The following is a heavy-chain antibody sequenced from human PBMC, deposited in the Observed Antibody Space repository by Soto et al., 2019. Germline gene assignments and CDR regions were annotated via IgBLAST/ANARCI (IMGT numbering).Heavy chain of an antibody. V-gene: IGHV4-59*01. CDR2: IYYSGST. J-gene: IGHJ4*02. CDR3: ARKGYSSSPFDY. CDR1: GGSISSYY. Sequence: SETLSLTCTVSGGSISSYYWSWIRQPPGKGLEWIGYIYYSGSTNYNPSLKSRVTISVDTPKNQFSLKLSSVTAADTAVYYCARKGYSSSPFDYWGQGTLVTVSS. D-gene: IGHD6-13*01.